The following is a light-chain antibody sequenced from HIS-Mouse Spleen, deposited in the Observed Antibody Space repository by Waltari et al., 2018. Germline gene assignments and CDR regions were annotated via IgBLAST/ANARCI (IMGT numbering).Light chain of an antibody. CDR1: SSDVGGHTY. CDR3: SSYTSSSTWV. Sequence: QSALTQPASVSGSPGQSITISCTGTSSDVGGHTYVSWYQQHPGKAPKLMIYDVSNRPSGVSNRFSGSKSGNTASLTISGLQAEDEADYYCSSYTSSSTWVFGGGTKLTVL. J-gene: IGLJ3*02. V-gene: IGLV2-14*03. CDR2: DVS.